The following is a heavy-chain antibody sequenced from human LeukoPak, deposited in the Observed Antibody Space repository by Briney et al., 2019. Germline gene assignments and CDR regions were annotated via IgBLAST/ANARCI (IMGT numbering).Heavy chain of an antibody. Sequence: SQTLSLTCTVSGGSISSGDYYWSWIRQPPGKGVEWIGYIYYSGSTYYNPSLKSRVTISVDTSKNQFSLKLSSVTAADTAVYYCARDRITIFGVVQNWFDPWGQGTLVTVSS. CDR2: IYYSGST. D-gene: IGHD3-3*01. CDR1: GGSISSGDYY. CDR3: ARDRITIFGVVQNWFDP. V-gene: IGHV4-30-4*08. J-gene: IGHJ5*02.